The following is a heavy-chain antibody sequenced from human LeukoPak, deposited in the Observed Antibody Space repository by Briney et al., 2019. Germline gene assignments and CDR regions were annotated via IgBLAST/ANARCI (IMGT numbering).Heavy chain of an antibody. CDR1: GFTFSSYA. CDR2: ISYDGSNK. V-gene: IGHV3-30-3*01. J-gene: IGHJ4*02. Sequence: PGRSLRLSCAASGFTFSSYAMHWVRQAPGKGLEWVAVISYDGSNKYYADSVKGRFTISRDNSKNTLYLQMNSLRAEDTAVYYCARSEGIISSSWWYYFDYWGQGTLVTVSS. CDR3: ARSEGIISSSWWYYFDY. D-gene: IGHD6-13*01.